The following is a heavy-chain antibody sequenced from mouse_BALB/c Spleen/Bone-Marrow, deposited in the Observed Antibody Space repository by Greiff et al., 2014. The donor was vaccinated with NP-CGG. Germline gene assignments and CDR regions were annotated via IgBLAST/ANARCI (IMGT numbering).Heavy chain of an antibody. D-gene: IGHD2-14*01. J-gene: IGHJ4*01. CDR3: AKRDKYDDYAMDY. V-gene: IGHV1-66*01. Sequence: LQESGPELVKPGASVKISCKASGYSFTSYYIHWVKQRPGQGLEWIGWIFPGSGNTKYNEKFKGKATLTADTSSSTAYMQLSSLTSEDSAVYFCAKRDKYDDYAMDYWGQGTSVTVSS. CDR1: GYSFTSYY. CDR2: IFPGSGNT.